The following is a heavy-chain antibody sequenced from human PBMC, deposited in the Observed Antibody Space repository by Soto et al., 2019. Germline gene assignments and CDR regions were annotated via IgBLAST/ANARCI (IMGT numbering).Heavy chain of an antibody. Sequence: QVQLQESGPGLVKPSETLSLTCTVSGASISSYYWSWIRQPPGKGLEWIGDIYYSGSTNYNPSLKSRLTISVDTSKSQFSLKLSSVTAADTAVYYCARVGCSGGSCYSGGFVYWGQGTLVPVSS. CDR1: GASISSYY. V-gene: IGHV4-59*01. CDR3: ARVGCSGGSCYSGGFVY. D-gene: IGHD2-15*01. CDR2: IYYSGST. J-gene: IGHJ4*02.